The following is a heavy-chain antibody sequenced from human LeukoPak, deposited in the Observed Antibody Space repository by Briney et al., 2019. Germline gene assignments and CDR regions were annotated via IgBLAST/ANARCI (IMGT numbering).Heavy chain of an antibody. V-gene: IGHV3-30*18. CDR2: ISYDGSNK. Sequence: GRSLRLSCAASGFTFSNYGMHWVRQAPGKGLEWVAVISYDGSNKYYADSVKGRFTISRDNSKNTLYLQMNSLRAEDTAVYYCAKGATYYLSPFQHWGQGTLVTVSS. D-gene: IGHD3-10*01. CDR1: GFTFSNYG. J-gene: IGHJ1*01. CDR3: AKGATYYLSPFQH.